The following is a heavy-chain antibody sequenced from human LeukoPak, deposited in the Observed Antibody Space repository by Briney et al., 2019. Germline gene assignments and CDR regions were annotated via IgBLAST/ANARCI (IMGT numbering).Heavy chain of an antibody. CDR1: GGSISSYY. Sequence: PSETLSLTCTVSGGSISSYYWSWIRQPPGKGLEWIGYIYYSGGTNYNPSLKSRVTISVDTSKSQFSLKLSSVTAADTAVYYCARKVAVADFDYWGQGTLVTVSS. V-gene: IGHV4-59*12. D-gene: IGHD6-19*01. CDR3: ARKVAVADFDY. J-gene: IGHJ4*02. CDR2: IYYSGGT.